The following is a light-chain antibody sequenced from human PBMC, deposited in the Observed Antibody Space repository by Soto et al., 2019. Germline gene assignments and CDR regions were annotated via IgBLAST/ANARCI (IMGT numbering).Light chain of an antibody. CDR3: CSYAGTTTWV. V-gene: IGLV2-23*02. CDR2: EVT. Sequence: QSVLTQPASVSGSPGQSITISCTGTSSDFETYNVVSWYQQRPGKAPKLMIFEVTKRPSGVSSRFSASKSGNTASLTISGVQAEDEADYYCCSYAGTTTWVFGGGTQLTVL. CDR1: SSDFETYNV. J-gene: IGLJ2*01.